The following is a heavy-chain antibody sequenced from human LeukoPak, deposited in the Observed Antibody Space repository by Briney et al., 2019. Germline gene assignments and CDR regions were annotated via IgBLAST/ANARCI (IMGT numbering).Heavy chain of an antibody. D-gene: IGHD6-13*01. J-gene: IGHJ4*02. CDR3: SRLLGSSSSSWASFFH. CDR1: GYRFTTYW. V-gene: IGHV5-51*01. CDR2: IFPGDSHT. Sequence: GESLKIFWKGSGYRFTTYWIGWVRQLAREGLGWMGFIFPGDSHTMYSPSFGGQVTMSADQSTSTAYLQCSRLTAAETGMYYCSRLLGSSSSSWASFFHWGQGPLLTVSS.